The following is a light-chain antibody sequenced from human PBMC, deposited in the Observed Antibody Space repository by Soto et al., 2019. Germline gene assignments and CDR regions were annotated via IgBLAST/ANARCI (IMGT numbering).Light chain of an antibody. V-gene: IGLV2-11*01. CDR2: DVS. CDR3: CAFAGNTPWV. Sequence: QSALTQPRSVSGSPGQSVTISCTGTSSDVGGYNYVSWYQQHPGKAPKHMIYDVSKRPSGVPDRFSGSKSGNTAYLTISGLQAEDESVYYCCAFAGNTPWVFGGGTKVTVL. J-gene: IGLJ3*02. CDR1: SSDVGGYNY.